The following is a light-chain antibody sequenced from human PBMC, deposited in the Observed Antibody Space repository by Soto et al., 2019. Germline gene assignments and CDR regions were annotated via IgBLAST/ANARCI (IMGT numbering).Light chain of an antibody. CDR3: SSYTSSRTVV. J-gene: IGLJ3*02. CDR1: SSDVGAYNS. Sequence: QSALTQPASVSGSPGQSITISCTGTSSDVGAYNSVSWYQQHPGKAPKLMIYDVSNRPSGVSNRFSGSKSGNTASLTISGLQAEDEAEYYCSSYTSSRTVVFGGGTKLTVL. CDR2: DVS. V-gene: IGLV2-14*01.